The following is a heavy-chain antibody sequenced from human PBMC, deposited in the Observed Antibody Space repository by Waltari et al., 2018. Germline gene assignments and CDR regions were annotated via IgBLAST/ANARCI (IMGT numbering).Heavy chain of an antibody. J-gene: IGHJ4*02. CDR3: ARVPLPWYLDY. Sequence: EVQVVESGGGLVLPGGSLSLSCAASGFTFSNYWMTWVRRAPGKGLEWVANINQDGNGLHYVDSVRGRFTISRDNAKNSMFLQMNSLRAEDTAVYYCARVPLPWYLDYWGQGTLVTVSS. CDR1: GFTFSNYW. CDR2: INQDGNGL. V-gene: IGHV3-7*01.